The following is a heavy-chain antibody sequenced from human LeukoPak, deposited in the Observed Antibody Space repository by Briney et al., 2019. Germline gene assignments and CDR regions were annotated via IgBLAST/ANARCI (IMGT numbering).Heavy chain of an antibody. V-gene: IGHV5-51*01. CDR2: IYPGDSDT. J-gene: IGHJ5*02. Sequence: GESLKISCKGSGYSFTSYWLGWVRQMPGKGQEWMGIIYPGDSDTRYSPSFQGQVTISADKSISTAYLQWSSLKASDTAMYYCARLDYYDNSWSEFDPWGQGTLVTVSS. D-gene: IGHD3-22*01. CDR3: ARLDYYDNSWSEFDP. CDR1: GYSFTSYW.